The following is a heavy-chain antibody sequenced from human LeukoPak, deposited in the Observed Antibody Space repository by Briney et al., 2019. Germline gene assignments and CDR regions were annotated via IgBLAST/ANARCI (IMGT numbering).Heavy chain of an antibody. CDR1: GGSISSYY. CDR3: ARVSSDAFDI. Sequence: SETLSLTCTVSGGSISSYYWSWIRQPPGKGLEWIGYLYYSGDTNYNPSLKSRVTISEDTSKNQFSLNLNSVTAADTAVYYCARVSSDAFDIWGQGTLVIISS. J-gene: IGHJ3*02. V-gene: IGHV4-59*01. CDR2: LYYSGDT. D-gene: IGHD6-6*01.